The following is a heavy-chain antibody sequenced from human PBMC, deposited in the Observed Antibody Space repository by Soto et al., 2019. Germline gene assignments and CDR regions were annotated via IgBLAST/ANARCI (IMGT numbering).Heavy chain of an antibody. J-gene: IGHJ4*02. CDR1: GYTFTSYD. CDR3: ARSGKMTRDSRGGY. D-gene: IGHD3-22*01. Sequence: QVQLVQSGAEVKKPGASVKVSCKASGYTFTSYDINWVRQATGQGLEWMGWMNPNSGNTGYAQKFQGRVTMTRNTSISTAYMELSSLRYEDTAVYYCARSGKMTRDSRGGYWGQGTLVTVSS. CDR2: MNPNSGNT. V-gene: IGHV1-8*01.